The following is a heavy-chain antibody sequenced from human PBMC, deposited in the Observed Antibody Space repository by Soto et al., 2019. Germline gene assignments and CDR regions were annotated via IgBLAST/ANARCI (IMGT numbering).Heavy chain of an antibody. D-gene: IGHD2-15*01. V-gene: IGHV3-33*01. CDR2: IWYDGSNK. Sequence: HPGGSLRLSCAASGFTFSSYGMHWVRQAPGKGLEWVAVIWYDGSNKYYADSVKGRFTISRDNSKNTLYLQMNSLRAEDTAVYYCARSLQGVVAAISHPTPDDYWGQGTLVTVSS. CDR1: GFTFSSYG. J-gene: IGHJ4*02. CDR3: ARSLQGVVAAISHPTPDDY.